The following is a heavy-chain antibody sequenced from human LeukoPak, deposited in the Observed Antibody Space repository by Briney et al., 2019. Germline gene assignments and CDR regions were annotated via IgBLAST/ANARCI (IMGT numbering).Heavy chain of an antibody. J-gene: IGHJ4*02. CDR2: ISSGGST. Sequence: PGGSLRLSCAASGFTVSNNYMTWVRQAPGKGLEWVSIISSGGSTYCSDSVKGRFTISRDNSKNTVFLQMNSLSAEDTAVYFCARDNTWYGVFDYWGQGTLVTVSS. CDR1: GFTVSNNY. D-gene: IGHD2-8*01. CDR3: ARDNTWYGVFDY. V-gene: IGHV3-66*01.